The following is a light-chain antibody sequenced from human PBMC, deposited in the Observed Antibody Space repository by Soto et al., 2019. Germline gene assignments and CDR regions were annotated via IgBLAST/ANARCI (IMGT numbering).Light chain of an antibody. CDR2: DVS. J-gene: IGLJ1*01. V-gene: IGLV2-11*01. CDR3: CPYAGSYTLARNV. CDR1: SSDVAIYNY. Sequence: QSALTQPRSVSGSPGQSVTISCTGTSSDVAIYNYISWYQQHPGEAPKLMIHDVSERPSGVPDRFSGSKSGNTASLTISGLKAEAEADYYCCPYAGSYTLARNVFGTGTTVTVL.